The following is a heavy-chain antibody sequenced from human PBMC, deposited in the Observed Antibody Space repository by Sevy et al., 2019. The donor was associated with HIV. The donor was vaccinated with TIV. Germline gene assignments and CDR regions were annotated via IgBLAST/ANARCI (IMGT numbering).Heavy chain of an antibody. CDR3: ARDRQQWLVPYYYGMDV. Sequence: GGSLRLSCAASGFTFSSYSMNWVRQAPGKGLEWVSSISSSSSYIYYADSVKGRFTISRDNAKNSLYLQMNSLRAEDTAVYYCARDRQQWLVPYYYGMDVWGQGTTVTVYS. CDR2: ISSSSSYI. V-gene: IGHV3-21*01. CDR1: GFTFSSYS. J-gene: IGHJ6*02. D-gene: IGHD6-19*01.